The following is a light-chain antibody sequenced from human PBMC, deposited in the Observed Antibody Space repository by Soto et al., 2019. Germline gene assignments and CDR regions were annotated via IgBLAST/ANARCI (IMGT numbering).Light chain of an antibody. CDR1: QSISRW. J-gene: IGKJ1*01. V-gene: IGKV1-5*01. CDR3: QQYSSYWT. Sequence: DSQMTQSPSTLSASVGDRVTITCRASQSISRWLAWHQQKPGKAPRLLIYDASNLESGVPSRFSGSGSGTEFTLTISSLQPDDFATYYCQQYSSYWTFGQGTKVDI. CDR2: DAS.